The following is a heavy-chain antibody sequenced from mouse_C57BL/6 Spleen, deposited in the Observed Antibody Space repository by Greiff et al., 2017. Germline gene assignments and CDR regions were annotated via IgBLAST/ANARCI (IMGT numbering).Heavy chain of an antibody. J-gene: IGHJ2*01. CDR2: ISYDGSN. V-gene: IGHV3-6*01. CDR1: GYSITSGYY. Sequence: EVKLVESGPGLVKPSQSLSLTCSVTGYSITSGYYWNWIRQFPGNKLEWMGYISYDGSNNYNPSLKNRISITRDTSKNQFFLKLNSVTTEDTATYYCARAEVGRYYFDYWGQGTTLTVSS. D-gene: IGHD4-1*01. CDR3: ARAEVGRYYFDY.